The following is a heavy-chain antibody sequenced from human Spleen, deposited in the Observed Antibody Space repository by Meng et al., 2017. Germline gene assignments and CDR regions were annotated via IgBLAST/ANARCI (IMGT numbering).Heavy chain of an antibody. Sequence: ASVTVSCKASGYTFTSYGIHWVRQAPGQGLEWMGWISPYNGNTNYAQKFQDRVTLTTDTSTSTAYLEVKSLKSDDPAVYYCACGDSFGYLLYWGQGTLVTVSS. V-gene: IGHV1-18*01. CDR1: GYTFTSYG. J-gene: IGHJ4*02. D-gene: IGHD5-18*01. CDR2: ISPYNGNT. CDR3: ACGDSFGYLLY.